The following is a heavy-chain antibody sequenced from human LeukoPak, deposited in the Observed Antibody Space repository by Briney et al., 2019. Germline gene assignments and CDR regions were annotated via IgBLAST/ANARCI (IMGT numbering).Heavy chain of an antibody. Sequence: PSETLSLTCTVSGGSISSSSYYWGWIRQPPGKGLEWIGSIYYSGSTYYNPSLKSRVTISVDTSKNQFSLKLSSVTAADTAVYYCASQLGYCSGGSCLNAFDIWGQGTMVTVSS. D-gene: IGHD2-15*01. CDR1: GGSISSSSYY. J-gene: IGHJ3*02. V-gene: IGHV4-39*07. CDR2: IYYSGST. CDR3: ASQLGYCSGGSCLNAFDI.